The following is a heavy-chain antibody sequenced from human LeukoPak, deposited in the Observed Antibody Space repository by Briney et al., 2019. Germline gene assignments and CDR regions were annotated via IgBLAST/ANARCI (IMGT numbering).Heavy chain of an antibody. D-gene: IGHD6-13*01. CDR3: AREPAAAGTFYYYMDV. J-gene: IGHJ6*03. V-gene: IGHV3-7*01. CDR2: IKQDGSEK. Sequence: GGSLGLSCAASGFTFSSYWMSWVRQAPGKGLEWVANIKQDGSEKYYVDSVKGRFTISRDNAKNSLYLQMNSLRAEDTAVYYCAREPAAAGTFYYYMDVWGKGTTVTVSS. CDR1: GFTFSSYW.